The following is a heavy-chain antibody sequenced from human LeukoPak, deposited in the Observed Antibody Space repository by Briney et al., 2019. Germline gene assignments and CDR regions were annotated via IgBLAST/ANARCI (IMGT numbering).Heavy chain of an antibody. Sequence: SVKVSCKASGGTFSSYAISWVRQTPGQGLEWMGGIIPIFGTANYAQKFQGRVTITADESTSTAYMELSSLRSEDTAVYHCARVRSQLLQGYYFDYWGQGTLVTVSS. CDR1: GGTFSSYA. CDR2: IIPIFGTA. D-gene: IGHD2-15*01. V-gene: IGHV1-69*13. CDR3: ARVRSQLLQGYYFDY. J-gene: IGHJ4*02.